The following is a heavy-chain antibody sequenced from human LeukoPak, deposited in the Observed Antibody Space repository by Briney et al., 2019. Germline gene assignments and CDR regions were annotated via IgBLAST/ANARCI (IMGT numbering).Heavy chain of an antibody. V-gene: IGHV3-23*01. CDR1: GFTLSSYA. D-gene: IGHD4-17*01. Sequence: GGSLRLSCAASGFTLSSYAMSWVRQAPGKGLEWVSTISGSGGGTYYADSVKGRFTISRDNSKNTLYLQMNSLRAGDTAIYYCAKDQDGAYWYFDLWGRGTLVTVSS. CDR2: ISGSGGGT. CDR3: AKDQDGAYWYFDL. J-gene: IGHJ2*01.